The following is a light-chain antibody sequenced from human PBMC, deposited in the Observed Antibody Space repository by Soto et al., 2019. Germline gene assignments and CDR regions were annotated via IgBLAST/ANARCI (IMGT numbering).Light chain of an antibody. J-gene: IGLJ2*01. CDR2: DVS. Sequence: QSALTQPASVSGSPGQSITISCTGTSSDVGGYNYVSWYQQHPGKAPKVMIYDVSKRPSGISNRFSGSKSGNTASLTISGLQVXXXADXYCSSYTSGSTRVVFGGGTKLTVL. CDR1: SSDVGGYNY. V-gene: IGLV2-14*03. CDR3: SSYTSGSTRVV.